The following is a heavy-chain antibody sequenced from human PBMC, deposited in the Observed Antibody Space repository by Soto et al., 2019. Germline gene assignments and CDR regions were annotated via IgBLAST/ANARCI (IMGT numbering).Heavy chain of an antibody. CDR3: AVDSSGLLTQYYYYYYVMDV. CDR1: GGTFSSYT. Sequence: GASVKVSCKASGGTFSSYTISWVRQAPGQGLEWMGRIIPILGIANYAQKFQGRVTITADKSTSTAYMELSSLRSEDTAVYYCAVDSSGLLTQYYYYYYVMDVWGQGTTVTVSS. CDR2: IIPILGIA. D-gene: IGHD3-22*01. J-gene: IGHJ6*02. V-gene: IGHV1-69*02.